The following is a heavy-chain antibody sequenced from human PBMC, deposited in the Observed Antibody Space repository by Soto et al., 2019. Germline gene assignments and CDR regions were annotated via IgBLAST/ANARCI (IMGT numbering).Heavy chain of an antibody. V-gene: IGHV1-2*02. J-gene: IGHJ4*02. CDR2: INPNSGGT. CDR1: GYTFSDNY. Sequence: ASVKVSCKASGYTFSDNYIHWVRQAPGQGLEWMGWINPNSGGTKYAPKFQGGVTMTRDTSITTAYMELSRLRSGDTAAYYCAREPATAKPEGVDFWGQGTLVTVSS. CDR3: AREPATAKPEGVDF. D-gene: IGHD1-1*01.